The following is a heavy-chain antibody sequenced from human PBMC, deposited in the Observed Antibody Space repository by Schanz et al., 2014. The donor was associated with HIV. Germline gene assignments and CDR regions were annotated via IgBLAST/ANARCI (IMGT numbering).Heavy chain of an antibody. D-gene: IGHD3-9*01. CDR2: IWYDGSNK. CDR3: AKFSGWLYAHFDY. V-gene: IGHV3-33*06. Sequence: QVQLVESGGGVVQPGRSLRLSCAASGFTFSTCGMHWVRQAPGKGLEWVAVIWYDGSNKYYADSVKGRFTISRDNSKKTLYLQMHSLRAEDTAVYYCAKFSGWLYAHFDYWGQGTLVTVSS. CDR1: GFTFSTCG. J-gene: IGHJ4*02.